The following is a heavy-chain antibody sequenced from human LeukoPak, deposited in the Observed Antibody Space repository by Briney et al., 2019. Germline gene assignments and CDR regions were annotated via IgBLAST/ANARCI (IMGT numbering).Heavy chain of an antibody. CDR1: GFTVGSYY. D-gene: IGHD2-2*01. CDR3: ARGNSPIVVVPAVNVGYFDY. V-gene: IGHV3-21*01. Sequence: GGSLRLSCAASGFTVGSYYMNWVRQAPGKGLEWVSSISSSSSYIYYADSVKGRFTISRDSAKNSQYLQMNSLRAEDTAVYYCARGNSPIVVVPAVNVGYFDYWGQGTLVTVSS. J-gene: IGHJ4*02. CDR2: ISSSSSYI.